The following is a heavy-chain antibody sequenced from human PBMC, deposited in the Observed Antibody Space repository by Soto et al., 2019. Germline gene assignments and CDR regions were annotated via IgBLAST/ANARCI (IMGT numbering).Heavy chain of an antibody. Sequence: GGSLRLSCASSGLTLSNAWMTWVRQAPGKGLEWIGHVKSESDGGTIEYAAPAKGRFTISRDDSKNTLYLQVSSLKIEDTARYYCTTKNGYTAPTEYWGQGTLVTVSS. CDR2: VKSESDGGTI. J-gene: IGHJ4*02. V-gene: IGHV3-15*05. D-gene: IGHD6-13*01. CDR1: GLTLSNAW. CDR3: TTKNGYTAPTEY.